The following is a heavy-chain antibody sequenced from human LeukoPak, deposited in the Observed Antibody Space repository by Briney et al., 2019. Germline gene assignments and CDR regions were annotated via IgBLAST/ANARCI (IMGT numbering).Heavy chain of an antibody. Sequence: SGTLSLTCAVSGGSISSSNWWSRVRQPPGKGLEWIGEIYHSGSTNYNPSLKSRVTISVDKSKNQFSLKLSSVTAADTAVYYCPRIPVGGTMVRGVRDWGQGTLVTVSS. CDR3: PRIPVGGTMVRGVRD. D-gene: IGHD3-10*01. CDR1: GGSISSSNW. J-gene: IGHJ4*02. CDR2: IYHSGST. V-gene: IGHV4-4*02.